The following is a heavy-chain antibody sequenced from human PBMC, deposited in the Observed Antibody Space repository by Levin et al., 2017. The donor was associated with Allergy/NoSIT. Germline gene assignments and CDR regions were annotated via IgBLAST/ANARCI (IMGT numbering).Heavy chain of an antibody. CDR1: GFPFRSSA. D-gene: IGHD6-6*01. J-gene: IGHJ4*02. Sequence: LSLTCAASGFPFRSSAMSWVRPAPGKGLEWVSAISGSGGSTYYADSVKGRFTISRDNSKNTLYLQMNSLRAEDTAVYYCAKTRPIDYWGQGTLVTVSS. CDR3: AKTRPIDY. V-gene: IGHV3-23*01. CDR2: ISGSGGST.